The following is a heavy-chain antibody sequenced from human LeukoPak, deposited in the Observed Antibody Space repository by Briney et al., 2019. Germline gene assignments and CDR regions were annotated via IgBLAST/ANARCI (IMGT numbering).Heavy chain of an antibody. Sequence: ASVKVSCKASGGTFSSYAISWVRQAPGQGLEWMGRIIPILGIANYAQKFQGRVTITADKSTSTAYMELSSLRSEDTAVYYCARDTYSSSSSWFDPWGQGTLVTISS. D-gene: IGHD6-6*01. CDR1: GGTFSSYA. J-gene: IGHJ5*02. V-gene: IGHV1-69*04. CDR2: IIPILGIA. CDR3: ARDTYSSSSSWFDP.